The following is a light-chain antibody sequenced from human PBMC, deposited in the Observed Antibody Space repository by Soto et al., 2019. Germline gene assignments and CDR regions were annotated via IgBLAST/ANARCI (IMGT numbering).Light chain of an antibody. Sequence: DIQMTQSPSSLSASVGDRVTITCRASQTIQTYLSWYQQQQGKPPTFXISAEVSLHSGVPSRFSGSGAGTDCTRTISSLQPEDFETYYCQQSYSTPRTFGQGTKVDIK. V-gene: IGKV1-39*01. CDR1: QTIQTY. CDR3: QQSYSTPRT. J-gene: IGKJ1*01. CDR2: AEV.